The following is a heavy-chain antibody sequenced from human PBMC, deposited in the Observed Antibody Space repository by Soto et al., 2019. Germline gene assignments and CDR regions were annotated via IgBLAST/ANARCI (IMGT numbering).Heavy chain of an antibody. J-gene: IGHJ4*02. CDR3: ARISGYDSSGTDY. V-gene: IGHV3-21*01. CDR1: GFTYSSYS. D-gene: IGHD5-12*01. Sequence: GGSLRLSCAASGFTYSSYSMNWVRQAPGKGLEWVSSISSSSSYIYYADSVKGRFTISRDNAKNSLYLQMNSLRAEDTAVYYCARISGYDSSGTDYRGQGTLVTVSS. CDR2: ISSSSSYI.